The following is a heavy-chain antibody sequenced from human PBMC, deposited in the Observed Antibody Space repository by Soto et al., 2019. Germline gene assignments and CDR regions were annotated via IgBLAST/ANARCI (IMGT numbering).Heavy chain of an antibody. Sequence: EVQLLESGGGLVQPGGSLRLSCAASGFTFSSYAMSWVRQAPGKGLEWVSAISGSGGSTYYADSMKGRFTISRDNSKNTLYLQMNSLRAEDTAVYYCAKSSYYYYYGMDVWGQGTTVTVSS. V-gene: IGHV3-23*01. CDR2: ISGSGGST. J-gene: IGHJ6*02. CDR3: AKSSYYYYYGMDV. CDR1: GFTFSSYA.